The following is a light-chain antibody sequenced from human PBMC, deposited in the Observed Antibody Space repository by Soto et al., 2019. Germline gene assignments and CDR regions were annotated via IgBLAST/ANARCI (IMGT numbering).Light chain of an antibody. CDR1: QTISSW. CDR3: QNYNSYSEE. J-gene: IGKJ1*01. CDR2: TAS. Sequence: DIQIPQSPSPLLGSVVERVTITGGASQTISSWLGWYQQKPGKAPKLLIYTASTLKSGVPSRFSGSGSGTEFTLTISSLQPDDFATYYCQNYNSYSEEFGQGTKVDIK. V-gene: IGKV1-5*03.